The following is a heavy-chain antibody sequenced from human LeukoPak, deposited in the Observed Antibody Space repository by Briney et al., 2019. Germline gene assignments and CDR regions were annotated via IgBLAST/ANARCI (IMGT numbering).Heavy chain of an antibody. V-gene: IGHV6-1*01. J-gene: IGHJ1*01. CDR2: TDYRSRWYN. D-gene: IGHD3-9*01. CDR3: ARGRYFDWLPMGRYFQH. CDR1: GHSVPSNSAD. Sequence: SQTLSLNCVISGHSVPSNSADWNWIRQSPSRGLEGLGRTDYRSRWYNDSAVSVKSRITINPDTSKNQFSLQLNSVTPEDTAVYYCARGRYFDWLPMGRYFQHWGQGTLVIVSS.